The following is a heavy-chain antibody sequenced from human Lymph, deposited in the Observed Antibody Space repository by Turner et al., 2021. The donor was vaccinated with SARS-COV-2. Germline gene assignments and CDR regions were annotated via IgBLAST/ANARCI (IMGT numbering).Heavy chain of an antibody. V-gene: IGHV3-30-3*01. D-gene: IGHD3-3*01. J-gene: IGHJ4*02. CDR1: GFTLSNYA. Sequence: QLQPVESGGGVVQPGRSLRLSCVASGFTLSNYAMHWVRQAPGKGLEWVAVISYDGSNKYYADSVKGRFTISRDNSKNTLYLQMNSLRAEDTAVYYCASNFWSAYRLDYWGQGTLVTVSS. CDR3: ASNFWSAYRLDY. CDR2: ISYDGSNK.